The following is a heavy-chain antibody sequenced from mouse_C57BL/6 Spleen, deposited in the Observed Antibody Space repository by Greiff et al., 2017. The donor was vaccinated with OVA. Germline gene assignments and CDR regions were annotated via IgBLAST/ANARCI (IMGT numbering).Heavy chain of an antibody. CDR1: GYSFTGYF. CDR2: INPYNGDT. J-gene: IGHJ3*01. Sequence: EVKLVESGPELVKPGDSVKISCKASGYSFTGYFMNWVMQSHGKSLEWIGRINPYNGDTFYNQKFKGKATLTVDKSSSTAHMELRSLTSEDSAVYYCAIITPFAYWGQGTLVTVSA. CDR3: AIITPFAY. V-gene: IGHV1-20*01. D-gene: IGHD1-1*01.